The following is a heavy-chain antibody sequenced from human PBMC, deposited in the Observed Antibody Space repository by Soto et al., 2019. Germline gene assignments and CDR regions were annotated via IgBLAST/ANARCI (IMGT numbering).Heavy chain of an antibody. V-gene: IGHV4-59*08. CDR1: GGSISSYY. D-gene: IGHD2-15*01. Sequence: SETLSLTCTVSGGSISSYYWSWIRQPPGKGLEWIGYIYYSGSTNYNPSLKSRVTISVDTSKNQFSLKLNSVTAADTAVYYCSRKIDLGYCSGGSCYEVGYFDYWGQGTLVTVSS. CDR3: SRKIDLGYCSGGSCYEVGYFDY. J-gene: IGHJ4*02. CDR2: IYYSGST.